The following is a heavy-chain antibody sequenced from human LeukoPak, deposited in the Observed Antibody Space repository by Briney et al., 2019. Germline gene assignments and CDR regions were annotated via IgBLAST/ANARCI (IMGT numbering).Heavy chain of an antibody. D-gene: IGHD3-16*01. CDR3: ARGRIGATSFDY. V-gene: IGHV3-7*03. Sequence: GGSLRLSCAASGFIVSGDFMSWVRQAPGKGLEWVANIKQDGSEKYFVDSVKGRFTISRDNAKNSLYLQMNSLRAEDTAVYYCARGRIGATSFDYWGQGTLVTVSS. CDR1: GFIVSGDF. CDR2: IKQDGSEK. J-gene: IGHJ4*02.